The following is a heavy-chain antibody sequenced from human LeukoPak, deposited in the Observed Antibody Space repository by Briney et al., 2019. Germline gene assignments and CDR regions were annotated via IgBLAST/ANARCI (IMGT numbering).Heavy chain of an antibody. V-gene: IGHV3-30*02. J-gene: IGHJ4*02. CDR2: VQYDGVDK. Sequence: PGGSLRLSCAASGFTFSYYGMHWVRQAPGKGLEWVAFVQYDGVDKFHAESVKGRFTISRDNSKNTLYLHMNSLRTEDTAVYYCARVKYSYGFVPKLYYFDYWGQGTLVTVSS. CDR1: GFTFSYYG. CDR3: ARVKYSYGFVPKLYYFDY. D-gene: IGHD5-18*01.